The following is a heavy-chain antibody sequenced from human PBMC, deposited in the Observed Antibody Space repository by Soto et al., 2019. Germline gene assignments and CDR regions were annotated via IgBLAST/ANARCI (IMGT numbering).Heavy chain of an antibody. V-gene: IGHV1-8*01. D-gene: IGHD6-19*01. Sequence: QVQLVQSGAEVKKPGASVKVSCKASGYTFTSYDINWVRQAAGQGLEWMGWINLNSGDTDSAQKFQGRLTMTRDTSRSTAYMELSSLTSEDTAVYYCARGRGWRDDWGQGTLVTVSS. CDR2: INLNSGDT. CDR3: ARGRGWRDD. CDR1: GYTFTSYD. J-gene: IGHJ4*02.